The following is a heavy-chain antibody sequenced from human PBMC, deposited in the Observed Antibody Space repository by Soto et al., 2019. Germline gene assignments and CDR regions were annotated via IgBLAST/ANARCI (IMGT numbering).Heavy chain of an antibody. Sequence: QVQLVQSGAEVKKPGSSVKVSCKAFGGTFSSYTISWVRQAPGQGLEWMGRIIPILGIANYAQKFQGIVTITADKSTSTAYMALSRLRSEDTAVYYCARDAASQWLPHDAFDIWGQGRMVTVSS. V-gene: IGHV1-69*08. CDR1: GGTFSSYT. CDR2: IIPILGIA. J-gene: IGHJ3*02. CDR3: ARDAASQWLPHDAFDI. D-gene: IGHD6-19*01.